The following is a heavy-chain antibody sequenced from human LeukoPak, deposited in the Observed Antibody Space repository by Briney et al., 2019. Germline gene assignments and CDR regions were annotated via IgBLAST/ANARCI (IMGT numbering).Heavy chain of an antibody. J-gene: IGHJ5*02. Sequence: ASVKVSCKASGHTFTTYYVHLVRQAPGQGLEWMGVINPSGDGTNYPQRFQGRVTLTRDTSTSTVYMELSSLRSEDTAIYYCAKEAPNTGWFDPWGQGTLVTVSS. CDR3: AKEAPNTGWFDP. CDR2: INPSGDGT. CDR1: GHTFTTYY. D-gene: IGHD1-14*01. V-gene: IGHV1-46*01.